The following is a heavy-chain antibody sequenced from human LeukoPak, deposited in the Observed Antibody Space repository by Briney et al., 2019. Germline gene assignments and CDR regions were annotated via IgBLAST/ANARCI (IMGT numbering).Heavy chain of an antibody. CDR2: INHSGST. D-gene: IGHD3-16*01. J-gene: IGHJ4*02. Sequence: SSETLSLTCAVYGGSFSGYYWSWIRQPPGKGLEWIGEINHSGSTNYNPSLKSRVTISVDTSKKQFFLKLSSVTAADTAVYYCARGYNRGSYYNYLGQGTLVTVSS. V-gene: IGHV4-34*01. CDR3: ARGYNRGSYYNY. CDR1: GGSFSGYY.